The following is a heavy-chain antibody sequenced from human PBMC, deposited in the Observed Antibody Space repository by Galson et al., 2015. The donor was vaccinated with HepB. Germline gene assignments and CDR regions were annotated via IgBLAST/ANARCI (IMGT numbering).Heavy chain of an antibody. D-gene: IGHD3-22*01. J-gene: IGHJ3*02. CDR3: ARSERYYYDSSGYYLPTLSDAFDI. V-gene: IGHV5-51*03. Sequence: QSGAEVKKPGESLKISCKGSGYSFTSYWIGWVRQMPGKGLEWMGIIYPGDSDTRYSPSFQGQVTISADKSISTAYLQWSSLKASDTAMYYCARSERYYYDSSGYYLPTLSDAFDIWGQGTMVTVSS. CDR1: GYSFTSYW. CDR2: IYPGDSDT.